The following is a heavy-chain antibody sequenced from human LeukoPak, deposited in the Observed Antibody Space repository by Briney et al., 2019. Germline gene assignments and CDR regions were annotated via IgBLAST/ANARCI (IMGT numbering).Heavy chain of an antibody. D-gene: IGHD5-18*01. V-gene: IGHV3-30*02. CDR2: IRYDGNNK. CDR1: GFTFSRHG. Sequence: HPGGSLRLSCAASGFTFSRHGMHWVRQAPGKGLEWVAFIRYDGNNKDYADSEKGRFTISRDNSKNTLYLQMNSLRAEDTAVYYCAKGGGYSYENYYYYMDVWGKGTTVTVSS. CDR3: AKGGGYSYENYYYYMDV. J-gene: IGHJ6*03.